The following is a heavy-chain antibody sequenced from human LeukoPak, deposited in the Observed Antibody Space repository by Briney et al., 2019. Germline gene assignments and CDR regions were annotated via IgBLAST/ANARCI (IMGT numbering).Heavy chain of an antibody. V-gene: IGHV3-48*04. CDR1: GFTFSSYG. CDR3: ARDNWNFVYYYYYGMDV. D-gene: IGHD1-7*01. Sequence: GRSLRLSCAASGFTFSSYGMHWVRQAPGKGLEWVSYISSSGSTIYYADSVKGRFTISRDNAKNSLYLQMNSLRAEDTAVYYCARDNWNFVYYYYYGMDVWGQGTTVTVSS. J-gene: IGHJ6*02. CDR2: ISSSGSTI.